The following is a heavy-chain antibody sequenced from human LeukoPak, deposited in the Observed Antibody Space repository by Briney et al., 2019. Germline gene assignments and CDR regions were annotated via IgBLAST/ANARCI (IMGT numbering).Heavy chain of an antibody. J-gene: IGHJ4*02. Sequence: ASVKVSCKASGCTFTGYYMHWVRQAPGQGLEWMGWINPNSGGTNYTQKFQGWVTMTRDTSISTAYMELSRLRSDDTAVYYCAGDSTTVVVPAALPYYWGQGTLVTVSS. D-gene: IGHD2-2*01. CDR3: AGDSTTVVVPAALPYY. CDR1: GCTFTGYY. CDR2: INPNSGGT. V-gene: IGHV1-2*04.